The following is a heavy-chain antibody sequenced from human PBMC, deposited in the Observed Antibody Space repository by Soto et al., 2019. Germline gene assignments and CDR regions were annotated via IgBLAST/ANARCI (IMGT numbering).Heavy chain of an antibody. J-gene: IGHJ5*02. CDR1: GFTFSSYA. CDR3: AKEGPKGAAVAGTSHWFDP. Sequence: PGGSLRLSCAASGFTFSSYAMSWVRQAPGKGLEWVSAISGSGGSTYYADSVKGRFTISRDNSKNTLYLQMNSLRAEDTAVYYCAKEGPKGAAVAGTSHWFDPWGQGTLVTVSS. D-gene: IGHD6-19*01. CDR2: ISGSGGST. V-gene: IGHV3-23*01.